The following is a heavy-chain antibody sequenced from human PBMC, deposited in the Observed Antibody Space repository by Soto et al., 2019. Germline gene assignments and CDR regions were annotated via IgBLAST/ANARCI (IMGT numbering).Heavy chain of an antibody. CDR2: SYYSGTT. Sequence: QVQLQESGPGLVKPSQTLSLTCTVSGGSISSGGYYWSWIRQPPGKGLEWIGYSYYSGTTYYSPSLRSRVIMSVDTSKNQFSLKLSSVTAADTAVYYCARVGEIIGDYWGQGTLVTVSS. CDR1: GGSISSGGYY. J-gene: IGHJ4*02. V-gene: IGHV4-31*03. D-gene: IGHD3-10*01. CDR3: ARVGEIIGDY.